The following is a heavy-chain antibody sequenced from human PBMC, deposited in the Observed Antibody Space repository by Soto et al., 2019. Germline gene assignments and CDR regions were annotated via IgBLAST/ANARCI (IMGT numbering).Heavy chain of an antibody. J-gene: IGHJ5*02. Sequence: QVQLVQSGAEVKKPGASVKVSCKTSGYSFTTYGISRVRQAPGQGLEWMGWISSYNGKTNYAQKHQGRLTMTTDTSTSTVYMELRSLTSDDTAVYYCAMDTPHRRDSSEIDPWGQGTLVTVSS. CDR2: ISSYNGKT. CDR3: AMDTPHRRDSSEIDP. V-gene: IGHV1-18*01. D-gene: IGHD3-22*01. CDR1: GYSFTTYG.